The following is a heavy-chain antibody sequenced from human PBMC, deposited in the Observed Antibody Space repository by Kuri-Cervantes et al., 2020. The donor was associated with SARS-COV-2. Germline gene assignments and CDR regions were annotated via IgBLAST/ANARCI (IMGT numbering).Heavy chain of an antibody. CDR1: GGSISSGSYY. CDR3: ARATKADYGDYIDAFDI. D-gene: IGHD4-17*01. J-gene: IGHJ3*02. CDR2: IYTSGST. Sequence: SETLSLTCTVSGGSISSGSYYWSWIRQPAGKGLEWIGRIYTSGSTNYNPSLKSRATISVDTSKNQFSLKLSSVTAADTAVYYCARATKADYGDYIDAFDIWGQGTMVTVSS. V-gene: IGHV4-61*02.